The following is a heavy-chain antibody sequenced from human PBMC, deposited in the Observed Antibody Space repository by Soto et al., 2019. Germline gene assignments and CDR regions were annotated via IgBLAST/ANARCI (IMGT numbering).Heavy chain of an antibody. CDR1: GYTFTGRY. CDR3: GRGRSGQIVVFY. D-gene: IGHD1-26*01. J-gene: IGHJ4*02. Sequence: ASVNVSCKSSGYTFTGRYIHWVRQAPEQGPEWMGEIGPESGATRYAQKFQGRVTMTRDMSITTVYMELNNLSPDDTAVYYCGRGRSGQIVVFYWGQGTPVTVSS. V-gene: IGHV1-2*02. CDR2: IGPESGAT.